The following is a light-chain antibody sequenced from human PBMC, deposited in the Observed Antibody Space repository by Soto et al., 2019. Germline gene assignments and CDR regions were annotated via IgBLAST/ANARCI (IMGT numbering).Light chain of an antibody. CDR1: QSVSST. Sequence: EIVMTQSPATLSVSPGERATLSCRASQSVSSTLAWYQQKPGQAPRLLIFDTSNRATGIPARFSGSGSGTDFTLTISGLEPEDFAVYYCQQRTNRPPITFGQGTRLEIK. CDR2: DTS. CDR3: QQRTNRPPIT. J-gene: IGKJ5*01. V-gene: IGKV3-11*01.